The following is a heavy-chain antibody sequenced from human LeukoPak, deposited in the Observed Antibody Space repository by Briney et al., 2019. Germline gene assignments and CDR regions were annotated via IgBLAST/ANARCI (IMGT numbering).Heavy chain of an antibody. J-gene: IGHJ4*02. CDR1: GFTFSSYA. V-gene: IGHV3-23*01. CDR2: ISGSGGST. Sequence: GGSLRLSCAASGFTFSSYAMSWVRQGPGKGLEWVSAISGSGGSTYYADSVKGRFTISRDNSKNTLYLQMNSLRAEDTAVYYCAKDIVVVPAAIDYWGQGTLVTVSS. CDR3: AKDIVVVPAAIDY. D-gene: IGHD2-2*01.